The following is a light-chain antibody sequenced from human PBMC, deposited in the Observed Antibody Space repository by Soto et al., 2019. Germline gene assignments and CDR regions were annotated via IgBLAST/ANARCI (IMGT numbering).Light chain of an antibody. CDR3: QQYYSTPPT. CDR1: QSVLYSSNNKNY. CDR2: WAS. V-gene: IGKV4-1*01. J-gene: IGKJ1*01. Sequence: DIVMTQSPDSLAVSLGERATINCKSSQSVLYSSNNKNYLAWYQQKPGQPPKLLIYWASTRESGVPDRFSGSGSGPDFTLTISSLQAEDVAVYYCQQYYSTPPTFGQGTKVAIK.